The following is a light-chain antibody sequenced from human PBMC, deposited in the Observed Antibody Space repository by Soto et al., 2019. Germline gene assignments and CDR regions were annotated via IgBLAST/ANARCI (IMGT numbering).Light chain of an antibody. CDR2: RST. Sequence: QSVLTQPPSASGTPGQRVIISCSGSTSNIGSNPVNWYQQLPGTAPKLLIYRSTQRPSGVPDRFSGSQSGTSASLAISGLQSEDEADYYCAAWDDSLIGHVVFGGGTKLTVL. CDR1: TSNIGSNP. CDR3: AAWDDSLIGHVV. V-gene: IGLV1-44*01. J-gene: IGLJ2*01.